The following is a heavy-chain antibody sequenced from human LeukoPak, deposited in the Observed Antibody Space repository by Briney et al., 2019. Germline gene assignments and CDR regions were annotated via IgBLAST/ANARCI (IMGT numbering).Heavy chain of an antibody. J-gene: IGHJ4*02. V-gene: IGHV3-21*01. CDR1: GITFRTSS. CDR2: ISSSGTYM. CDR3: AKELGNADSYGNVPLGH. Sequence: GGSLRLSCTVSGITFRTSSFNWVRQVPGRGLEWVSSISSSGTYMYYSDSVEGRFTISRDNAKNSVFLQMDSLRAEDTAVYFCAKELGNADSYGNVPLGHWGQGTLVIVSS. D-gene: IGHD1-26*01.